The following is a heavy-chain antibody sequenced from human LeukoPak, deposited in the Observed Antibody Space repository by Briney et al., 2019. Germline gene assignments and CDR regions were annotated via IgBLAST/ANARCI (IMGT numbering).Heavy chain of an antibody. J-gene: IGHJ5*02. D-gene: IGHD4-23*01. V-gene: IGHV4-30-4*01. CDR3: ARDRFHGGPPSGFDP. CDR2: IYYSGST. CDR1: GGSISSGDYY. Sequence: SETLSLTCTVSGGSISSGDYYWSWIRQPPGKGLEWIGYIYYSGSTYYNPSLKGRVTISVDTSKNQFSLKLSSVTAADTAVYYCARDRFHGGPPSGFDPWGQGTLVTVSS.